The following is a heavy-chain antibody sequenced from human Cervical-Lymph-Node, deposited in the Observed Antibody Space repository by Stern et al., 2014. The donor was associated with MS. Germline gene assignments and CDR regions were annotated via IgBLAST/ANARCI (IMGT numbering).Heavy chain of an antibody. J-gene: IGHJ4*02. Sequence: VQLVQSGPEVKRPGESLKISCQASGYTFTSYWIGWVRQMTGNSLGGIAIIFPGGSDIRYSPSFQGQVTISADKSSSTAYLQWNNLKASDTAIYYCARQRYFDYWGQGTLVTVSS. CDR1: GYTFTSYW. CDR3: ARQRYFDY. CDR2: IFPGGSDI. V-gene: IGHV5-51*01.